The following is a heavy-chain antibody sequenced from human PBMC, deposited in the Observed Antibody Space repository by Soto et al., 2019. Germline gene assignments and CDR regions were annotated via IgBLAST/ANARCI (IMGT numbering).Heavy chain of an antibody. CDR2: LIPIFGTA. Sequence: GASVKVSCKASGGTFSSYAISWVRQAPGQGLEWMGGLIPIFGTANYAQKFQGRVTITADKSTSTAYMELSSLRSEDTAVYYCARGEEGGAPVYYYYGMDVWGQGTTVTVSS. CDR1: GGTFSSYA. D-gene: IGHD1-26*01. CDR3: ARGEEGGAPVYYYYGMDV. V-gene: IGHV1-69*06. J-gene: IGHJ6*02.